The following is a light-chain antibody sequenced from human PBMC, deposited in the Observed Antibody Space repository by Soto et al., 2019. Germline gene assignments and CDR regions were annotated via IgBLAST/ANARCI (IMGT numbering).Light chain of an antibody. Sequence: EIVLTQSPGTLSLSPGERATLSCRASQTVNNNYLTWYQQTPGQAPRLLIYGASSRAPGIPDKFSASGSGTDFTLTISRLEPEDFTVYYCQQYGTAPFTFGPGTKVYI. J-gene: IGKJ3*01. CDR3: QQYGTAPFT. CDR2: GAS. V-gene: IGKV3-20*01. CDR1: QTVNNNY.